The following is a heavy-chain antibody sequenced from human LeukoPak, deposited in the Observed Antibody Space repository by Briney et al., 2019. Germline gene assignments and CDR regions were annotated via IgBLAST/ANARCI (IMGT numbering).Heavy chain of an antibody. J-gene: IGHJ4*02. D-gene: IGHD7-27*01. V-gene: IGHV1-2*02. CDR1: GYSFTDHY. CDR3: ARDHNWGPDY. Sequence: GASVKVSCKASGYSFTDHYLHWLRQAPGQGLEWMAWIHPKTGVTNYAERFQGRLSLTRDTSISTLYTELNSPTSDDTAVYYCARDHNWGPDYWGQGTLVSVSS. CDR2: IHPKTGVT.